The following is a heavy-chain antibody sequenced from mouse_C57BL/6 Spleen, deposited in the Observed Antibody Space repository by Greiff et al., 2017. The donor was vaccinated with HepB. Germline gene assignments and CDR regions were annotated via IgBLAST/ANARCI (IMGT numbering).Heavy chain of an antibody. CDR3: ARRWYGAMDY. CDR1: GYSITSGYY. Sequence: EVKLQESGPGLVKPSQSLSLTCSVTGYSITSGYYWNWIRQVPGNKLEWLGDISYDGSNNYNPSLKNRISITRDTSKNQFFLKLNSVTTEDTATYYCARRWYGAMDYWVQGTSVTVSS. V-gene: IGHV3-6*01. J-gene: IGHJ4*01. CDR2: ISYDGSN. D-gene: IGHD1-1*02.